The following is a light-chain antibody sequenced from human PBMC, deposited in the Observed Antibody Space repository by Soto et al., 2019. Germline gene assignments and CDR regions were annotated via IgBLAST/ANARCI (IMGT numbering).Light chain of an antibody. CDR3: QHYSAYSPWT. CDR2: KAS. Sequence: DIQMTQSPSTLSASVGDRVTITCRASQSVDTWLAWIQQKPGRAPKVVIYKASNLESGVPSRFSGRESGTEFTLTISSLQPDDFATYYCQHYSAYSPWTFGQGTKVEIK. CDR1: QSVDTW. V-gene: IGKV1-5*03. J-gene: IGKJ1*01.